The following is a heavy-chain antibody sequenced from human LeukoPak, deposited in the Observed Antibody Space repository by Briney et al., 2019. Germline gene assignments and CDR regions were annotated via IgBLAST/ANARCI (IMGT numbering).Heavy chain of an antibody. CDR3: ARDKYGGNSNAFDI. J-gene: IGHJ3*02. CDR2: IGTDGSST. CDR1: GFTFHGYV. D-gene: IGHD4-23*01. Sequence: GGSLRLSCAATGFTFHGYVMHWVRQVPGKGLVWVSRIGTDGSSTTYADYVKGRFTISRDNAKNTLYLQMNSLRAEDTAVYYCARDKYGGNSNAFDIWGQGTLVTVSS. V-gene: IGHV3-74*01.